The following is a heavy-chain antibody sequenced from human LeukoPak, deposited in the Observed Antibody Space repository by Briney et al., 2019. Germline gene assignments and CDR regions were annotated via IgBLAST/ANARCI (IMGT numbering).Heavy chain of an antibody. CDR1: GFTFNSYA. CDR2: ISSSTSTF. Sequence: PGGSLRLSCAASGFTFNSYAMNWVRQAPGKGLQWVSFISSSTSTFYYVDSVKGRLTISRDNAKNSLYLQMNSLRDEDTAVYYCVRGNSFDYWGQGTLVSVSS. J-gene: IGHJ4*02. CDR3: VRGNSFDY. V-gene: IGHV3-48*02.